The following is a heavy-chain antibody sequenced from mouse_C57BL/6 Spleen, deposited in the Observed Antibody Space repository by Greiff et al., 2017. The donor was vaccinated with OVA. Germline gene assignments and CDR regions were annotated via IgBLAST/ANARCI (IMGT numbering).Heavy chain of an antibody. CDR3: VITTVVAKGYAMDY. CDR1: GYTFTSYW. CDR2: IHPNSCST. J-gene: IGHJ4*01. Sequence: QVQLQQPGAELVKPGASVKLSCKASGYTFTSYWMHWVKQRPGQGLEWIGMIHPNSCSTNHNEQFKSKATLTVDKSSSTAYMQLSILTSEDSAVYYCVITTVVAKGYAMDYWGQGTSVTVSS. D-gene: IGHD1-1*01. V-gene: IGHV1-64*01.